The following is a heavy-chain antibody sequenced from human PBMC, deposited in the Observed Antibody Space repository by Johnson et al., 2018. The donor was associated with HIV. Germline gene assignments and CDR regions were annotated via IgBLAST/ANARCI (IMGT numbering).Heavy chain of an antibody. J-gene: IGHJ3*02. Sequence: QVQLVESGGGLVKPGGSLRLSCAASGFTFSDYYLSWIRQAPGKGLEWVSYISSSGSTIYYADSVKGRFTISRDNAKNSLYLQMNSLRAEETAVYYCARDPYYYDSSGYYYGNDAFDIWGQGTMVTVSS. V-gene: IGHV3-11*04. D-gene: IGHD3-22*01. CDR2: ISSSGSTI. CDR1: GFTFSDYY. CDR3: ARDPYYYDSSGYYYGNDAFDI.